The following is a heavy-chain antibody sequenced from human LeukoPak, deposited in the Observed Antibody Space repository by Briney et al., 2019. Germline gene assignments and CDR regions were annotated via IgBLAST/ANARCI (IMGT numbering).Heavy chain of an antibody. CDR1: GFIFSNYA. CDR3: ARDSTYWYDSGSSGPHYFDY. Sequence: SGGSLRLSCAASGFIFSNYAMHWVRQAPGKGLEWVALISSDGSKTYHADSVKGRFSISKDNAKHTLYLQLNSQRAEDTSVYYCARDSTYWYDSGSSGPHYFDYWGQGTLVTVSS. V-gene: IGHV3-30*01. D-gene: IGHD3-10*01. J-gene: IGHJ4*02. CDR2: ISSDGSKT.